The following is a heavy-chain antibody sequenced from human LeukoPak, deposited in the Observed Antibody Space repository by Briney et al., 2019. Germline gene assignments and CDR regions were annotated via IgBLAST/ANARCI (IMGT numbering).Heavy chain of an antibody. Sequence: ASVKVSCKASGGTFSSYAISWVRQAPGQGLEWMGGIIPIFGTANYAQKFQGRVTITADESTSTAYMELSSLRSEDTAVYYCARERAKLSYYDYVWGSYRPNHCGMDVWGQGTTVTVSS. CDR1: GGTFSSYA. V-gene: IGHV1-69*13. J-gene: IGHJ6*02. D-gene: IGHD3-16*02. CDR3: ARERAKLSYYDYVWGSYRPNHCGMDV. CDR2: IIPIFGTA.